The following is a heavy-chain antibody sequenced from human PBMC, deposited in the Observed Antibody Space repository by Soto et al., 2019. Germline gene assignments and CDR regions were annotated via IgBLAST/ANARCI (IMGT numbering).Heavy chain of an antibody. Sequence: PGGSLRLSCAASGFTFSSYWMHWVRQAPGKGLVWVSRINSDGSSTSYADSVKGRFTISRDNAKNTLYLQMNSLRAEDTAVYYCAAVEHSSSPFDYWGQGTLVTVS. CDR1: GFTFSSYW. CDR3: AAVEHSSSPFDY. J-gene: IGHJ4*02. V-gene: IGHV3-74*01. CDR2: INSDGSST. D-gene: IGHD6-6*01.